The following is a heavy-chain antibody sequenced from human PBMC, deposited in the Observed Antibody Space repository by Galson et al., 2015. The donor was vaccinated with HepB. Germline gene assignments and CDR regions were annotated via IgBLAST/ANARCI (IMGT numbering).Heavy chain of an antibody. V-gene: IGHV3-48*02. CDR1: GFTFSSYS. J-gene: IGHJ4*02. Sequence: SLRLSCAASGFTFSSYSMNWVRQAPGKGLEWVSYISSSSTIYYADSVKGRFTISRDNAKNSLYLQMNSLRDEDTAVYYCARDLRGPNDYWGQGTLVTVSS. D-gene: IGHD3-10*01. CDR2: ISSSSTI. CDR3: ARDLRGPNDY.